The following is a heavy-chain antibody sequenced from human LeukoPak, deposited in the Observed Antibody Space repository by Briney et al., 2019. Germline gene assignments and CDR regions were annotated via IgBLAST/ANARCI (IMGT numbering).Heavy chain of an antibody. V-gene: IGHV4-59*01. CDR2: IYYSGDT. D-gene: IGHD3-22*01. CDR3: ARDTYYYGSSSYDDVLHI. CDR1: GGSISTYY. Sequence: SVTLSLTCTVSGGSISTYYWSWLRQPPGQGLEWIGHIYYSGDTNYNPSLKRRVTLSVETSMNQFSLKLSSLTAADTSVYYCARDTYYYGSSSYDDVLHIWGQGPMVPVSS. J-gene: IGHJ3*02.